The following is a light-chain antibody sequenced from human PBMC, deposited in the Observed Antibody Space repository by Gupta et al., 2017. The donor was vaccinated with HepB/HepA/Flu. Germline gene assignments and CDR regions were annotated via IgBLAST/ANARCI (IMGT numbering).Light chain of an antibody. CDR1: QDINSY. J-gene: IGKJ5*01. Sequence: DIQLTQSPSFLSASVGDRVTITCRASQDINSYLIWYQQKPGKAPNLLIYSASTLQGGVPSRFSGSGCGTEFTLTISSRQPEDFANYYCQHGNSSPITFGQGTLLDIK. CDR3: QHGNSSPIT. V-gene: IGKV1-9*01. CDR2: SAS.